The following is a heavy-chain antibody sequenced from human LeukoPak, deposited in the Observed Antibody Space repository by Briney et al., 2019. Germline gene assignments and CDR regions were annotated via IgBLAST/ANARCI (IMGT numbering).Heavy chain of an antibody. D-gene: IGHD3/OR15-3a*01. Sequence: SVKVSCKASGGTFSSYAISWVRQAPGQGLEWMGRIIPIFGTANYAQKFQGRVTITTDESTSTAYMELSSLRSEDAAVYYCARVGLKDYYYYMDVWGKGTTVTVSS. V-gene: IGHV1-69*05. CDR3: ARVGLKDYYYYMDV. J-gene: IGHJ6*03. CDR1: GGTFSSYA. CDR2: IIPIFGTA.